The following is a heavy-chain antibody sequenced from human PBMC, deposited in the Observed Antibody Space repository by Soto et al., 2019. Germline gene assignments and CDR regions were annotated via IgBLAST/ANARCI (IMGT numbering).Heavy chain of an antibody. CDR3: ARGRSSSWGA. D-gene: IGHD6-13*01. V-gene: IGHV3-74*01. CDR1: GFTFSNYW. J-gene: IGHJ5*02. CDR2: IRSDGSRT. Sequence: EVQLVESGGGLVQPGGSLRLSCAASGFTFSNYWMHWVRQAPGKGLVWVSGIRSDGSRTNYADSEKGRFTISRDNVKNAPYLQMNTLRAENTSVYYWARGRSSSWGACGQGTLVTVSS.